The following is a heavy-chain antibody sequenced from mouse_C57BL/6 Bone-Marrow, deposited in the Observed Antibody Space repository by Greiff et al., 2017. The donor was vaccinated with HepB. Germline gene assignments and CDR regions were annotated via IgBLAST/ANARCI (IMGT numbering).Heavy chain of an antibody. J-gene: IGHJ3*01. CDR3: ARERELGANWDSWFAY. D-gene: IGHD4-1*01. CDR2: INPSSGYT. Sequence: VKLVESGAELARPGASVKMSCKASGYTFTSYTMHWVKQRPGQGLEWIGYINPSSGYTKYNQKFKDKATLTADKSSSTAYMQLSSLTSEDSAVYYCARERELGANWDSWFAYWGQGTLVTVSA. V-gene: IGHV1-4*01. CDR1: GYTFTSYT.